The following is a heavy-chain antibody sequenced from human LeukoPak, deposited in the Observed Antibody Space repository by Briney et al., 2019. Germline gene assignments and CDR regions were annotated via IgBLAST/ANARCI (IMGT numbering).Heavy chain of an antibody. CDR1: GFTFSTYA. Sequence: GGSLRLSCAASGFTFSTYAMTWVRQAPGKGLEWVSAISGSGSNTYYADSVKGRFTISRDNSKSTLYLLINSLRADDTAVYYCARGNGDYAIHPDYWGQGTLVTVSS. CDR2: ISGSGSNT. V-gene: IGHV3-23*01. D-gene: IGHD4-17*01. J-gene: IGHJ4*02. CDR3: ARGNGDYAIHPDY.